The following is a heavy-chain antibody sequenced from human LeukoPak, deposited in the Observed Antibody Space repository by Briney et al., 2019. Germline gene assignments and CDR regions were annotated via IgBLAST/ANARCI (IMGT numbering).Heavy chain of an antibody. V-gene: IGHV1-8*01. CDR1: GYTFTSYD. Sequence: ASVKVSCKASGYTFTSYDINWVRQATGQGLEWMGWMNPNSGNTGYAQKFQGRVTIARNTSISTAYMELSSLRSEDTAVYYCARGGNYYDSSVNNTKGNYFDYWGQGTLVTVSS. CDR2: MNPNSGNT. CDR3: ARGGNYYDSSVNNTKGNYFDY. J-gene: IGHJ4*02. D-gene: IGHD3-22*01.